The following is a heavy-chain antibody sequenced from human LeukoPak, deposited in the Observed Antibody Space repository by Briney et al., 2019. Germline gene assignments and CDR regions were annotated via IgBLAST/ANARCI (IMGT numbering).Heavy chain of an antibody. CDR1: GFTFSSYA. J-gene: IGHJ4*02. D-gene: IGHD3-9*01. V-gene: IGHV3-23*01. Sequence: GGSLRLSCAASGFTFSSYAMSWVRQAPGKGLEWVSAISGSGGSTYYADSVKGRFTISRDNSKNTLYLQMNSLRAEDTAVYYCAKRGGGRDYYDILTGSNSPDYWGQGTLVTVSS. CDR2: ISGSGGST. CDR3: AKRGGGRDYYDILTGSNSPDY.